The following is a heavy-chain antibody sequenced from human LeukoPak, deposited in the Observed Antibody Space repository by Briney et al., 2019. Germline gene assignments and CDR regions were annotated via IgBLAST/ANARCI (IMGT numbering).Heavy chain of an antibody. CDR2: IYYSGST. CDR3: ARGSYGSGSYNH. CDR1: GSSISSGGYY. J-gene: IGHJ5*02. V-gene: IGHV4-31*03. D-gene: IGHD3-10*01. Sequence: PSETLSLTCTVSGSSISSGGYYWSWIRQHPGKGPEWIGYIYYSGSTYYNPSLKSRVTISVDTSKNQFSLKLSSVTAADTAVYYCARGSYGSGSYNHWGQGTLVTVSS.